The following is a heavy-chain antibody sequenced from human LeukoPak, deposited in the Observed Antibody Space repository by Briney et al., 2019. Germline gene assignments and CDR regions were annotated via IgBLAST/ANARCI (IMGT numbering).Heavy chain of an antibody. CDR3: ARGDSTTDY. Sequence: SETLSLTCTVSGGSISSYYWSWIRQPPGKGLEWIGYIYYSGSTYYNPSLKSRVTISVDTSKNQFSLKLSSVTAADTAVYYCARGDSTTDYWGQGTLVTVSS. CDR2: IYYSGST. J-gene: IGHJ4*02. V-gene: IGHV4-59*01. CDR1: GGSISSYY. D-gene: IGHD2-21*02.